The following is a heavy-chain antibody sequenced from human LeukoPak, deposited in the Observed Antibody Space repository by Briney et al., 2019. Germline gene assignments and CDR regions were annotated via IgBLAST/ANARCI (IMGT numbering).Heavy chain of an antibody. CDR3: ARDIWATAMARTFDY. CDR2: ISYDGSNK. J-gene: IGHJ4*02. V-gene: IGHV3-30-3*01. D-gene: IGHD5-18*01. Sequence: PGGSLRLSCAASGFTFSSYAMHWVRQAPGKGLEWVAVISYDGSNKYYADSVKGRFTISRDNSKNTLYLQMNSLRAKDTAVYYCARDIWATAMARTFDYWGQGTLVTVSS. CDR1: GFTFSSYA.